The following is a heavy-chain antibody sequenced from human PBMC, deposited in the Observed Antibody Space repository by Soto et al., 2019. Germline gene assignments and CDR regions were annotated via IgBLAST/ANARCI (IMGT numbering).Heavy chain of an antibody. CDR3: GRESGETWDYEAY. CDR2: INTRGNT. V-gene: IGHV4-4*07. CDR1: GGSISSYR. D-gene: IGHD1-7*01. J-gene: IGHJ4*02. Sequence: QVQPQESGPGLVKPLETLSLTCTVSGGSISSYRWSWIRQPAWKGLEWIGRINTRGNTNYNPSLKSRVTLSMDTSKNQFFLRLNSVTAADSAVYYCGRESGETWDYEAYWGQGTPVTVSS.